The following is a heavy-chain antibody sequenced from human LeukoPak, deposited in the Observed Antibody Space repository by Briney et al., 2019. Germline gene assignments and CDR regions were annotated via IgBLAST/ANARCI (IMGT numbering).Heavy chain of an antibody. J-gene: IGHJ4*02. CDR3: AKDHRYNWNHEGAPDY. CDR1: GFTFSSYA. CDR2: ISGGGNT. V-gene: IGHV3-23*01. D-gene: IGHD1-14*01. Sequence: GGSLRLSCAASGFTFSSYAMSWVRQAPGKGLEWVSGISGGGNTYYTDSVKGRFTISRDNSKNTLYLQMSSLRAEDTATYFCAKDHRYNWNHEGAPDYWGQGTLVSVSS.